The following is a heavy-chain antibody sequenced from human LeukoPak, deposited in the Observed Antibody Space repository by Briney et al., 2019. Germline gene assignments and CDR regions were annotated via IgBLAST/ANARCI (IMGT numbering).Heavy chain of an antibody. CDR3: ARGRIVVVPAATTGFDY. D-gene: IGHD2-2*01. CDR2: IYYSGST. V-gene: IGHV4-39*07. CDR1: GGSISSYY. Sequence: SETLSLTCTVSGGSISSYYWGWIRQPPGKGLEWIASIYYSGSTYYNPSLKSRVTISVDTSKNQFSLKLSSVTAADTAVYYCARGRIVVVPAATTGFDYWGQGTLVTVSS. J-gene: IGHJ4*02.